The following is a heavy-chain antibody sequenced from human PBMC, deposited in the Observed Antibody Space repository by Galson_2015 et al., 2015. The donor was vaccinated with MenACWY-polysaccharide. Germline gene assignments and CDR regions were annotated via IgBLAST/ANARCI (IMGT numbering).Heavy chain of an antibody. CDR1: GFTFSSYG. CDR2: IRYDGSNK. Sequence: SLRLSCAASGFTFSSYGMHWVRQAPGKGLEWVAFIRYDGSNKYYADSVKGRFTISRDNSKNTLYLQMNSLRAEDTAVYYCAKSVGCSSTSCYYYYYYGMDVRGQGTTVTVSS. V-gene: IGHV3-30*02. J-gene: IGHJ6*02. D-gene: IGHD2-2*01. CDR3: AKSVGCSSTSCYYYYYYGMDV.